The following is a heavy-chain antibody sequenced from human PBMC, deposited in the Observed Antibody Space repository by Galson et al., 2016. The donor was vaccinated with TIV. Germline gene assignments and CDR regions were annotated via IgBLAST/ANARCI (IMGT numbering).Heavy chain of an antibody. V-gene: IGHV1-8*01. D-gene: IGHD3-22*01. J-gene: IGHJ4*02. CDR2: MSPANGNT. CDR1: VYTFTSFD. CDR3: ARGHYYDTSGYSFDF. Sequence: SVKVSCKASVYTFTSFDISWIRQAPGQGLEWMGWMSPANGNTGYAQKFRGRITMTRHTSTTTVYMELSGLTSEDTAVYYCARGHYYDTSGYSFDFWGQGTLVTVSS.